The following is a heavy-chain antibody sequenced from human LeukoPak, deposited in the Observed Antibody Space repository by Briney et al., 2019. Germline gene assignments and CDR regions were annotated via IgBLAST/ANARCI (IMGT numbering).Heavy chain of an antibody. CDR3: ARGRWLPNAFDI. Sequence: SETLSLTCTVSGGSISSYYWNWIRQPPGKGLEWIGYIYYSGRTDYNPSLKSRVTISVDTSKHQFSMKLKSVTAADTAVYFCARGRWLPNAFDIWGQGTMVTVFS. CDR2: IYYSGRT. J-gene: IGHJ3*02. CDR1: GGSISSYY. V-gene: IGHV4-59*01. D-gene: IGHD5-24*01.